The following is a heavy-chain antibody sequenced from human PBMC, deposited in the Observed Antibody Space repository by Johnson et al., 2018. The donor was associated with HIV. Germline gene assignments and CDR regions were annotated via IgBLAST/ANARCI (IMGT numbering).Heavy chain of an antibody. CDR1: GFTFSSYA. J-gene: IGHJ3*02. Sequence: QVQLVESGGGVVQPGRSLRLSCAASGFTFSSYAMHWVRQAPGKGLEWLAVIAYDGSNKYYADSVQGRFPISSDTSKNTLYLQMNSLRAEDTAVYYCARGDYDILTGYAFDIWGQGTMVTVSS. V-gene: IGHV3-30-3*01. CDR2: IAYDGSNK. D-gene: IGHD3-9*01. CDR3: ARGDYDILTGYAFDI.